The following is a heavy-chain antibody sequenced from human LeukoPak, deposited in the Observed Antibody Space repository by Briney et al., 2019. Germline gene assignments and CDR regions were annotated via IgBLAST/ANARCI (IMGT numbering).Heavy chain of an antibody. CDR1: GYTFTSYY. CDR3: ARGLAYYYGSGTWPGDY. V-gene: IGHV1-46*01. D-gene: IGHD3-10*01. CDR2: INPSGGST. J-gene: IGHJ4*02. Sequence: GASVKVSCKASGYTFTSYYMHWVRQAPGQGLEWMGIINPSGGSTSYAQKLQGRVTMTTDTSTSTAYMELRSLRSDDTAVYYCARGLAYYYGSGTWPGDYWGQGTLVTVSS.